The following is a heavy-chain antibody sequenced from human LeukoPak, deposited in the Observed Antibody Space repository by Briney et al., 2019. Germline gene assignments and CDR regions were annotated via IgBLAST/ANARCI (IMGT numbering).Heavy chain of an antibody. CDR3: ASSGTASRGAMDV. J-gene: IGHJ6*02. V-gene: IGHV3-66*01. CDR2: IYSGGST. CDR1: GLTGSSNF. D-gene: IGHD1-1*01. Sequence: GGSLRLSCAASGLTGSSNFMIWVRQAPGKGLEWVSAIYSGGSTFYAASVRGRFNISRDNSKKTMFLQMSSLRVEDAAVYYCASSGTASRGAMDVWGQGTTVTVS.